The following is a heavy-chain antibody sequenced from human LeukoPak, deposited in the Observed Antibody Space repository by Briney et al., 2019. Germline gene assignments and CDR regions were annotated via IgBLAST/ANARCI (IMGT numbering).Heavy chain of an antibody. J-gene: IGHJ4*02. CDR3: AREGLPYSREY. CDR2: IKGDGSLI. V-gene: IGHV3-7*01. CDR1: GFTFSTYW. Sequence: SGSLRLSCSTSGFTFSTYWMSWVRQTPEKGLEWVANIKGDGSLINYADSVKGRFTISRDNAKNSLSLQMNSLTADDTGLYYCAREGLPYSREYWGQGTLVTVSS. D-gene: IGHD4-11*01.